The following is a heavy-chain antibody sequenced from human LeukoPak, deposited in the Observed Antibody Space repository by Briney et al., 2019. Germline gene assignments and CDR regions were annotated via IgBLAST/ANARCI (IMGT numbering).Heavy chain of an antibody. Sequence: SETLSLTCTVSGGSISSGSYYWSWSRQPAGNGLEWIAYIYSSGSTKYNPSLKSRVTISVDTSSNHFSLKLTTVTAADTAVYYCASQGTIAARNPGAYWGQGTLVTVSS. CDR3: ASQGTIAARNPGAY. V-gene: IGHV4-61*10. D-gene: IGHD6-6*01. J-gene: IGHJ4*02. CDR2: IYSSGST. CDR1: GGSISSGSYY.